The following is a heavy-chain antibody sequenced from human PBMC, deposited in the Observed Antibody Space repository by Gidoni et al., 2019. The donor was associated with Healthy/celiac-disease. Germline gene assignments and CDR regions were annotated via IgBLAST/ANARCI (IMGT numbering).Heavy chain of an antibody. Sequence: QVQLQESGPGLVKPSETLSLTCTVSGGSISSYYWSWIRQPPGKGLEWIGYIYYSGSTNYNPSLKSRVTISVDTSKNQFSLKLSSVTAADTAVYYCARDHNWNWGGRYYYGMDVWGQGTTVTVSS. CDR2: IYYSGST. CDR3: ARDHNWNWGGRYYYGMDV. D-gene: IGHD1-1*01. CDR1: GGSISSYY. J-gene: IGHJ6*02. V-gene: IGHV4-59*01.